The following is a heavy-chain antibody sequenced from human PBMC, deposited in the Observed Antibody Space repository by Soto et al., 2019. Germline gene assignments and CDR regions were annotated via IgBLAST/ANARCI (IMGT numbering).Heavy chain of an antibody. J-gene: IGHJ4*02. D-gene: IGHD3-22*01. Sequence: GGSLRLSCAASGFTFSSYGMHWVRQAPGKGLEWVAVISYDGSNKYYADSVKGRFTISRDNSKNTLYLQMNSLRAEDTAVYYCAKIHLYYYDSSGYHFDYWGQGTLVTVSS. CDR2: ISYDGSNK. CDR3: AKIHLYYYDSSGYHFDY. V-gene: IGHV3-30*18. CDR1: GFTFSSYG.